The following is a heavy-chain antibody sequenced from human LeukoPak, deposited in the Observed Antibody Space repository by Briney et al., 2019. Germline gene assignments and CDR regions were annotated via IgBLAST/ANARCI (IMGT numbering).Heavy chain of an antibody. CDR3: ARDYRKTYYYDSSGSGYFDL. CDR2: ISSSSSTI. D-gene: IGHD3-22*01. J-gene: IGHJ2*01. V-gene: IGHV3-48*02. CDR1: GFTFRSYS. Sequence: PGGSLRLSCAASGFTFRSYSMNWVRQAPGKGLEWVSYISSSSSTIYYADSVKGRFTISRDNAKNSLYLQMNSLRDEDTAVYYCARDYRKTYYYDSSGSGYFDLWGRGTLVTVSS.